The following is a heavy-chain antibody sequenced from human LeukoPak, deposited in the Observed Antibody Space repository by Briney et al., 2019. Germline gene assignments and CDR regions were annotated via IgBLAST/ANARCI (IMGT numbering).Heavy chain of an antibody. Sequence: PGGSLRLSCVASGFSFSSYWMSWVRQTPGKGLEWVANIKQEGSARYYVDSVTGRFTISRDNAMNSLYLQMNSLRVEDTAVYYCATAPGYSGYDWGQGTLVTVSS. V-gene: IGHV3-7*03. D-gene: IGHD5-12*01. CDR2: IKQEGSAR. J-gene: IGHJ4*02. CDR3: ATAPGYSGYD. CDR1: GFSFSSYW.